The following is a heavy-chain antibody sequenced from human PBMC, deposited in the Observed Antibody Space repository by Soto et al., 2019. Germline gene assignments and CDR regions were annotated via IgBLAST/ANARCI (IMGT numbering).Heavy chain of an antibody. CDR1: GGSFSGYY. Sequence: QVQLQQWGAGLLKPSETLSLTCAVYGGSFSGYYWSWIRQPPGKGLEWIGEINHSRSTNYNPSLTCRVTISVATSKTQFSLKLSSVTAADAAVYYCARGWGRIFDYWGQGTLVTVSS. CDR3: ARGWGRIFDY. J-gene: IGHJ4*02. D-gene: IGHD7-27*01. CDR2: INHSRST. V-gene: IGHV4-34*01.